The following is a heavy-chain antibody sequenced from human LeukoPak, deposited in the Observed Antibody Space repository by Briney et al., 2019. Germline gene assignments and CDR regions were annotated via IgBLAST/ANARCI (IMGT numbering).Heavy chain of an antibody. CDR1: GGSISSSSYY. D-gene: IGHD3-3*01. CDR3: ASFFPGRLPFDY. V-gene: IGHV4-39*07. J-gene: IGHJ4*02. CDR2: IYYSGST. Sequence: SETLSLTCTVSGGSISSSSYYWGWIRQPPGKGLEWIGSIYYSGSTYYNPSLKSRVTISVDTSKNQFSLKLSSVTAADTAVYYCASFFPGRLPFDYWGQGTLVTVSS.